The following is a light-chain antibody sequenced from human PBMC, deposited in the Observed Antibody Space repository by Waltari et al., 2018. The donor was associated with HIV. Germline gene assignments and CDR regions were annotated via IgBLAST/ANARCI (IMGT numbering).Light chain of an antibody. V-gene: IGLV1-36*01. CDR3: AAWDDSLNGYV. Sequence: QSVLTQPPSVSEAPRQRVTISCSGSSSNIGNNAVNWYQQVPGKPPKLLIYYDDLLSAGVSDRCSASKSGTSASLAIRGLQSEDEADYYCAAWDDSLNGYVFGSGTKVTVL. J-gene: IGLJ1*01. CDR2: YDD. CDR1: SSNIGNNA.